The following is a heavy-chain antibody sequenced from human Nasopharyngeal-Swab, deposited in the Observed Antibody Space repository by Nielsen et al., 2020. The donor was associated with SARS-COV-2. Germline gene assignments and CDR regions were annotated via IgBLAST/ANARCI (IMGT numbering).Heavy chain of an antibody. CDR3: TTVVRSLWFGELSIDAFDI. CDR2: IKSKTDGGTT. V-gene: IGHV3-15*01. D-gene: IGHD3-10*01. J-gene: IGHJ3*02. CDR1: GFTFSSYW. Sequence: LSLTCAASGFTFSSYWMHWVRQAPGKGLEWVGRIKSKTDGGTTDYAAPVKGRFTISRDDSKNTLYLQMNSLKTEDTAVYYCTTVVRSLWFGELSIDAFDIWGQGTMVTVSS.